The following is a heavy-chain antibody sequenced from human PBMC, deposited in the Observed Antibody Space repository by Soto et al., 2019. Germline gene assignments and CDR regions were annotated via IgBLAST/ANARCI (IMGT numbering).Heavy chain of an antibody. CDR2: ISAYNGNT. V-gene: IGHV1-18*01. J-gene: IGHJ5*02. CDR1: GYTFTSYC. CDR3: ARLLRAAAGNWFDP. D-gene: IGHD6-13*01. Sequence: GASVNVSCKASGYTFTSYCISWVRQAPGQGLEWMGWISAYNGNTNYAQKLQGRVTMTTDTSTSTAYMELRSLRSDDTAVYYCARLLRAAAGNWFDPWGQGTLVTVSS.